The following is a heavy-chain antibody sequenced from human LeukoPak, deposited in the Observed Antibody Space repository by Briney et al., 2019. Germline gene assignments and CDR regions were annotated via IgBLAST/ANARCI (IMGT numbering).Heavy chain of an antibody. CDR1: GFTFSTCA. CDR2: ISGGGRST. V-gene: IGHV3-23*01. Sequence: GGSLKLSCAASGFTFSTCAMSWVRQAPGKGLGWVSTISGGGRSTDYADSVKGHFTISRDNSKNTLYLQMNSLRAEDTAVYYCARERYFDYWGQGTLVTVSS. J-gene: IGHJ4*02. CDR3: ARERYFDY.